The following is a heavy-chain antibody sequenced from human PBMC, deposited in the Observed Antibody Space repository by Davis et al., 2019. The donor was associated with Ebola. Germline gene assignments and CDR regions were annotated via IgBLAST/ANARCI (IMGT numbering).Heavy chain of an antibody. Sequence: ASVKVSCKASGYTFTSYGISWVRQAPGQGLEWMGWISAYNGNTNYAQKLQGRVTMTTDTSTSTAYMELRSLRSDDTAVYYCARGDIVVAPAAISPVVSWFDPWGQGTLVTVSS. J-gene: IGHJ5*02. V-gene: IGHV1-18*01. CDR1: GYTFTSYG. D-gene: IGHD2-2*01. CDR2: ISAYNGNT. CDR3: ARGDIVVAPAAISPVVSWFDP.